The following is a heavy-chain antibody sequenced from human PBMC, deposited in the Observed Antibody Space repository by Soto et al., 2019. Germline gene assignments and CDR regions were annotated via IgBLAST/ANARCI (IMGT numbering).Heavy chain of an antibody. V-gene: IGHV3-73*01. CDR2: IRSKANSYAT. D-gene: IGHD6-6*01. Sequence: GGSVRLSCAASGFTFSGSAMHWVRQASGKGLEWVGRIRSKANSYATAYAASVKGRFTISRDDSKNTAYLQMDSLKTEDTAVYYCTRHIEYSSSSQHYYYGMDVWGQGTTVTVSS. CDR3: TRHIEYSSSSQHYYYGMDV. J-gene: IGHJ6*02. CDR1: GFTFSGSA.